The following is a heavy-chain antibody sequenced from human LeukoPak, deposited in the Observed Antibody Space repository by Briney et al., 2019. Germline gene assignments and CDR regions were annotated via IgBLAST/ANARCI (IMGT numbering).Heavy chain of an antibody. V-gene: IGHV3-30*04. CDR3: ALVTRPYYYYYGMDV. D-gene: IGHD1-14*01. CDR2: ISYDGSNK. J-gene: IGHJ6*02. Sequence: GGSLRLSCAASGFTFSSYAMHWVRQAPGKGLEWVAVISYDGSNKYYADSVKGRFTISRDNSKNTLYLQMNSLRAEATAVYYCALVTRPYYYYYGMDVWGQGPTVTVSS. CDR1: GFTFSSYA.